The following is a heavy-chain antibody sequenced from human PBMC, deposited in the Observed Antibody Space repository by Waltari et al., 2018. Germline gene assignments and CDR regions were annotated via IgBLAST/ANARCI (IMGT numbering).Heavy chain of an antibody. CDR3: AREDPYWYFDI. CDR1: GGSISSNY. Sequence: QVQLQESGTGLVKPSETLSLTCAVSGGSISSNYWSWIRQPPGKGLEWIGRNYGSGGSTDYNPSIKSRVTISTDTSKNQFSLKLSSVTAAETAVYDCAREDPYWYFDIWGPGTPITISS. CDR2: NYGSGGST. V-gene: IGHV4-4*07. J-gene: IGHJ2*01.